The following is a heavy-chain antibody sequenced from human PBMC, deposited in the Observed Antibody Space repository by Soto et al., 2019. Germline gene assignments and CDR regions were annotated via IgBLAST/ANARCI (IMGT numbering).Heavy chain of an antibody. CDR3: ARERDQDYGDYACYFDL. Sequence: QVQLVQSGAEVKKPGASVKVSCKASGYTFTSYYMHWVRQAPGQGLEWMGIINPSGGSTSYAQKFHGRVNMTRDTSTSTVYMELSSLRSEDTGVYYCARERDQDYGDYACYFDLWGRGTLVTVSS. D-gene: IGHD4-17*01. CDR1: GYTFTSYY. V-gene: IGHV1-46*01. J-gene: IGHJ2*01. CDR2: INPSGGST.